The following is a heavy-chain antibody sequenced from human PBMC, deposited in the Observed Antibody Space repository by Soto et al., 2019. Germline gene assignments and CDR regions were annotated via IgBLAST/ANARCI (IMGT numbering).Heavy chain of an antibody. V-gene: IGHV4-59*01. CDR3: ARDMRHLGWYDWFDP. Sequence: ETLSLTCTVSGGSISSYYWSWIRQPPGKGLEWIGYIYYSGSTNYNPSLKSRVTISVDTSKNQFSLKLSSVTAADTAVYYCARDMRHLGWYDWFDPWGQGTLVTVSS. D-gene: IGHD6-13*01. CDR2: IYYSGST. CDR1: GGSISSYY. J-gene: IGHJ5*02.